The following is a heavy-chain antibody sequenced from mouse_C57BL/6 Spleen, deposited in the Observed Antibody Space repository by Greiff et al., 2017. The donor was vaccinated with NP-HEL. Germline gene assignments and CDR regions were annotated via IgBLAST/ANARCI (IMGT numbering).Heavy chain of an antibody. V-gene: IGHV1-54*01. Sequence: VQRVESGAELVRPGTSVKVSCKASGYAFTNYLIEWVKQRPGQGLEWIGVINPGSGGTNYNEKFKGKATLTADKSSSTAYMQLSSLTSEDSAVHFCARSVYYYGSSCRYFDVWGTGTTVTVSS. CDR3: ARSVYYYGSSCRYFDV. D-gene: IGHD1-1*01. J-gene: IGHJ1*03. CDR1: GYAFTNYL. CDR2: INPGSGGT.